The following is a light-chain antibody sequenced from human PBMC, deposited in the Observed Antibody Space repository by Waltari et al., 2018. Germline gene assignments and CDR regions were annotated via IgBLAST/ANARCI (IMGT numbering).Light chain of an antibody. CDR2: WAS. J-gene: IGKJ1*01. Sequence: DIVMTQSPESLAVSLGESATLTCTSSQTGLYRSSNKNYLAWYQVRPGQPPKLLISWASTRQSGVPDRFSGSGSGTDFTLTISSLQAEDVAVYYCQQYYSTPLAFGQGTKVEIK. CDR1: QTGLYRSSNKNY. V-gene: IGKV4-1*01. CDR3: QQYYSTPLA.